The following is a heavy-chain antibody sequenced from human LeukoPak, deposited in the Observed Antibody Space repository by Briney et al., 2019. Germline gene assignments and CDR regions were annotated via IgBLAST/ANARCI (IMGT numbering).Heavy chain of an antibody. CDR3: ARVGWENWYYFDY. V-gene: IGHV3-30-3*01. CDR2: ISYDGSNK. J-gene: IGHJ4*02. CDR1: GFTFSSYA. D-gene: IGHD1-1*01. Sequence: PGRSLRLSCAASGFTFSSYAMHWVHQAPGKGLEWVAVISYDGSNKYYADSVKGRFTISRDNSKNTLYLQMNSLRAEDTAVYYCARVGWENWYYFDYWGQGTLVTVSS.